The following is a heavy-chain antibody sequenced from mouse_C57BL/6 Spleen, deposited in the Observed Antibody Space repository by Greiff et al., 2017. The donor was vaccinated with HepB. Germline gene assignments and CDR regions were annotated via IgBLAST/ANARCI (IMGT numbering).Heavy chain of an antibody. D-gene: IGHD1-1*01. CDR1: GYTFTSYW. J-gene: IGHJ1*03. CDR2: IDPSDSYT. Sequence: VQLQQSGAELVRPGTSVKLSCKASGYTFTSYWMHWVKQRPGQGLEWIGVIDPSDSYTNYNQKFKGKATLTVDTSSSTAYMQLSSLTSEDSAVYYCARRGSYYGSSPGYFDVWGTGTTVTVSS. CDR3: ARRGSYYGSSPGYFDV. V-gene: IGHV1-59*01.